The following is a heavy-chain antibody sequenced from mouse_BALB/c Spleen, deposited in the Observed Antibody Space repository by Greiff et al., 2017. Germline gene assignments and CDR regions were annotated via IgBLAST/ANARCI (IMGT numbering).Heavy chain of an antibody. CDR3: ARVPYYYGSRPYFDY. Sequence: QVHVKQSGAELMKPGASVKISCKATGYTFSSYWIEWVKQRPGHGLEWIGEILPGSGSTNYNEKFKGKATFTADTSSNTAYMQLSSLTSEDSAVYYCARVPYYYGSRPYFDYWGQGTTLTVSS. J-gene: IGHJ2*01. D-gene: IGHD1-1*01. CDR2: ILPGSGST. V-gene: IGHV1-9*01. CDR1: GYTFSSYW.